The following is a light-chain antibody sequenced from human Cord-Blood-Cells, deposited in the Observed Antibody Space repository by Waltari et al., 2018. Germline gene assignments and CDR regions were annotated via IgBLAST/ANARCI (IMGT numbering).Light chain of an antibody. Sequence: QSVLTQPPSASGTPGQRVTISCSGSSSNIGRNTVNWYQQLPGTAPKLLIYSNNPRPSGVPDRFSGSNSGTSASLAISGLQSEDEADYYCAAWDDSLNGWVFGGGTKLTVL. CDR2: SNN. V-gene: IGLV1-44*01. J-gene: IGLJ3*02. CDR1: SSNIGRNT. CDR3: AAWDDSLNGWV.